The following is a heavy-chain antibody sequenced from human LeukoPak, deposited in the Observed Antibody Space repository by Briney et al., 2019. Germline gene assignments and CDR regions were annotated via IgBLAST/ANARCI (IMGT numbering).Heavy chain of an antibody. CDR2: FDPEDGET. D-gene: IGHD3-3*01. V-gene: IGHV1-24*01. Sequence: ASVKVSCKVSGYNLTELSMHWVRQAPGKGLERMGGFDPEDGETIYAQKFQGRVTMTEDTSSDTAYMELSSLRSEDTAVYYCATPPPFFGVVPYYFDYWGQGTLVTVSS. CDR3: ATPPPFFGVVPYYFDY. J-gene: IGHJ4*02. CDR1: GYNLTELS.